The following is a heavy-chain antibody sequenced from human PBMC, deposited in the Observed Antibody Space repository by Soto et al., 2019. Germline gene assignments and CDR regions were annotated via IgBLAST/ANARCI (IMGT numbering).Heavy chain of an antibody. CDR2: TFHDGTA. CDR3: ARLVYDTRLNYMYFDF. CDR1: GVSISSGNW. V-gene: IGHV4-4*02. D-gene: IGHD3-10*01. Sequence: PSETLSLTCAVSGVSISSGNWWTCVRQSPQRGLEYIGETFHDGTANYYPSFERRVAISVDTSKNQFSLKLTSVTAADTAIYFCARLVYDTRLNYMYFDFWGQGTLVTVSS. J-gene: IGHJ4*02.